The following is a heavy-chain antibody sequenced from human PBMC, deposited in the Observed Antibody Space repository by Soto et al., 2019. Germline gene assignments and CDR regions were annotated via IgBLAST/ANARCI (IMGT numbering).Heavy chain of an antibody. CDR2: ISAYNGNT. Sequence: QVQLVQSGAEVKKPGASVKVSCKASGYTFTSYGISWVRQAPGQGLEWMGWISAYNGNTNYAQKLQGRVTMTTDTSXSPXYMELRSLRSDDTAVYYCAIRPGRDFYPRHSSGYYRDAFDIWGQGTMVTVSS. CDR3: AIRPGRDFYPRHSSGYYRDAFDI. CDR1: GYTFTSYG. D-gene: IGHD3-22*01. V-gene: IGHV1-18*01. J-gene: IGHJ3*02.